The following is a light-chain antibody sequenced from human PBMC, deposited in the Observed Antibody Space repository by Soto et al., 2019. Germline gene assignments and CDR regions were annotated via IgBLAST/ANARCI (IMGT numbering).Light chain of an antibody. CDR3: SSYVGSNNYV. Sequence: QSALTQPPSASGSPGQLVTISCTGTSSDVGGYNYVSWYQQHPGKAPKLMIYEVTKRPSGVPDRFSGSKSGNTASLTVSGLQAEDEADYYCSSYVGSNNYVFGTGTKVTVL. CDR1: SSDVGGYNY. J-gene: IGLJ1*01. V-gene: IGLV2-8*01. CDR2: EVT.